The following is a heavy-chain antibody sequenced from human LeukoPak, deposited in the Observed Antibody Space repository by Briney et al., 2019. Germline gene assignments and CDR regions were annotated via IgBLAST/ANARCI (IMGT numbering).Heavy chain of an antibody. CDR1: GDSISRGRHC. Sequence: SESLSLTCPVYGDSISRGRHCSSWLRQPAGKGLEWIGRIHYSGNTTYNPSLNGRLRISVDTSKNQFSLNITPVTAADTAVYYCARGGLYWFDPWGQGTQVTVSS. CDR2: IHYSGNT. J-gene: IGHJ5*02. CDR3: ARGGLYWFDP. V-gene: IGHV4-61*02.